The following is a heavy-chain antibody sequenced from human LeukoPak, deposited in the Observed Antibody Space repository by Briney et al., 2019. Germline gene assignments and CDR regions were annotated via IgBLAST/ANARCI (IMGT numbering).Heavy chain of an antibody. J-gene: IGHJ4*02. CDR1: GFTFSSHW. D-gene: IGHD6-19*01. Sequence: GGSLRLSCAASGFTFSSHWMHWVRQAPGKGLVWVSRINGDGSSTSYADSVKGRFTISRDNAKNTLYVQMNSLRAEDTAVYYCVRGASHIAVAGPFDYWGQGTLVTVSS. V-gene: IGHV3-74*01. CDR3: VRGASHIAVAGPFDY. CDR2: INGDGSST.